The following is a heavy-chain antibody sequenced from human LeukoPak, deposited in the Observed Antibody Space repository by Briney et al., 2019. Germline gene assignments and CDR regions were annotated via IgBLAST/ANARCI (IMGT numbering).Heavy chain of an antibody. Sequence: GGSLRLACAASGFTFSSYWMHWVRQAPGKGPVWVSRINSDGSTTNYADSVKGRFTISRDNAKNTLYLQMNSLRVEDTAVYYCAGVIYYTSDAFDIWGQGTMVTVSS. V-gene: IGHV3-74*01. J-gene: IGHJ3*02. CDR1: GFTFSSYW. CDR2: INSDGSTT. CDR3: AGVIYYTSDAFDI. D-gene: IGHD3-22*01.